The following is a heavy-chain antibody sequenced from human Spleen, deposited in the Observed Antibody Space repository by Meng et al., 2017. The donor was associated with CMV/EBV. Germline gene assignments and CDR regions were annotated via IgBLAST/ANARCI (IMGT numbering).Heavy chain of an antibody. Sequence: ASGYTFTGYYMHRERQAPGQGLEWMGWISPNSSGTNYAQKFQGRVTMTRDTSISTAYMELSRLRSDDTAVYYCTGEVITGATRTFDYWGQGTLVTVSS. CDR1: GYTFTGYY. D-gene: IGHD1-7*01. CDR2: ISPNSSGT. CDR3: TGEVITGATRTFDY. J-gene: IGHJ4*02. V-gene: IGHV1-2*02.